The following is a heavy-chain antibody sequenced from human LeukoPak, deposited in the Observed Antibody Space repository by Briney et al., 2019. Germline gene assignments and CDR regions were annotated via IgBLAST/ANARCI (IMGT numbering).Heavy chain of an antibody. CDR2: INSDGSST. D-gene: IGHD4-17*01. Sequence: GGSLRLSCAASGFTFSIYAMSWVRQAPGKGLVWVSRINSDGSSTTYADSVKGRFTISRDNAKNTLYLQMNNLRAEDTAVYYCARGRYYFEYWGQGTLVTVSS. J-gene: IGHJ4*02. CDR1: GFTFSIYA. CDR3: ARGRYYFEY. V-gene: IGHV3-74*01.